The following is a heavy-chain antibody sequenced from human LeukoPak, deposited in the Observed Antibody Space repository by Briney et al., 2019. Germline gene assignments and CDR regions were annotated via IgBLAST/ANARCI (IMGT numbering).Heavy chain of an antibody. CDR1: ENRFNTYW. CDR2: IYPGDSDA. V-gene: IGHV5-51*01. D-gene: IGHD4-17*01. CDR3: ARPAYGDDDAFDI. J-gene: IGHJ3*02. Sequence: GESLKISCKGSENRFNTYWIGWVCQMPGKGLEWMGIIYPGDSDARYSPSFQGQVTISADKSISTAYLQWSSLKASDTAMYYCARPAYGDDDAFDIWGQGTMVTVSS.